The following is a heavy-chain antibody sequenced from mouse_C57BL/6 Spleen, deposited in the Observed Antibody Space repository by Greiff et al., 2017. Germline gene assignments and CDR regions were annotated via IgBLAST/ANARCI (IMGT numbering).Heavy chain of an antibody. V-gene: IGHV1-54*01. J-gene: IGHJ4*01. D-gene: IGHD1-1*01. Sequence: VQLQESGAELVRPGTSVKVSCKASGYAFTNYLIEWVKQRPGQGLEWIGVINPGSGGTNYNEKFKGKATLTADKSSSTAYMQLSSLTSEDSAVYFCARLRSSYAMDYWGQGTSVTVSS. CDR1: GYAFTNYL. CDR3: ARLRSSYAMDY. CDR2: INPGSGGT.